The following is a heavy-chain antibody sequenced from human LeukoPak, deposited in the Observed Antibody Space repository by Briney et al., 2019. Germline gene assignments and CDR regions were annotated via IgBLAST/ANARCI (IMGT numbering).Heavy chain of an antibody. V-gene: IGHV1-18*01. CDR1: GYTFTDYG. CDR3: ARGIRPYDSSGYFLFDY. D-gene: IGHD3-22*01. CDR2: ISAYSGNT. J-gene: IGHJ4*02. Sequence: ASVKVSCKASGYTFTDYGITWVRQAPGQGLEWMGWISAYSGNTNYAQKLQGRVTMTTDTSTSTAYMELRSLRSDDTAVYYCARGIRPYDSSGYFLFDYWGQGTLVTVSS.